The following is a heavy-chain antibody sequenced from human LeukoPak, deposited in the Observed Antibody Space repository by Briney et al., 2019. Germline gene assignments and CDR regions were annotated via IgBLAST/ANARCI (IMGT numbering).Heavy chain of an antibody. CDR3: ARDRLYYYDSSGYYTGDRAFDI. Sequence: ASVKVSCKASGYTFTGSYMHWVRQAPGQGLEWMGWINPNSGGTNYAQKFQGRVTMTRDTSISTAYMELSRLRSDDTAVYYCARDRLYYYDSSGYYTGDRAFDIWGQGTMVTVSS. CDR1: GYTFTGSY. D-gene: IGHD3-22*01. V-gene: IGHV1-2*02. J-gene: IGHJ3*02. CDR2: INPNSGGT.